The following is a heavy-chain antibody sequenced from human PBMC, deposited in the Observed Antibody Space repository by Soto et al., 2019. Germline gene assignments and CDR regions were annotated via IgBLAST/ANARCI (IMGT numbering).Heavy chain of an antibody. CDR2: IYYSGST. D-gene: IGHD3-10*01. Sequence: QVQLQESGPGLVKPSQTLSLTCTVSGGSISSGGYYWSWIRQHPGKGLEWIGYIYYSGSTYYNPSLKSRVTISVDTSKNQFSLKLSSVTAADTAVYYCARGSMVRGVPAPYYMDVWGKGTTVTVSS. J-gene: IGHJ6*03. CDR1: GGSISSGGYY. V-gene: IGHV4-31*03. CDR3: ARGSMVRGVPAPYYMDV.